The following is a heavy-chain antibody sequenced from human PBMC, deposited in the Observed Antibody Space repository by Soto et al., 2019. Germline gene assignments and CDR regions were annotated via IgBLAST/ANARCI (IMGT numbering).Heavy chain of an antibody. CDR3: ARGAIRAVAATLYYFDY. D-gene: IGHD2-15*01. V-gene: IGHV1-69*12. Sequence: QVQLVQCGAEVKKPGSSVKVSCKASGGTFSSYAISWVRQAPGQGLEWMGGIIPIFGTANYAQKFQGRVTITADESTSTAYMELSSLRSEDTAVYYCARGAIRAVAATLYYFDYWGQGTLVTVSS. J-gene: IGHJ4*02. CDR1: GGTFSSYA. CDR2: IIPIFGTA.